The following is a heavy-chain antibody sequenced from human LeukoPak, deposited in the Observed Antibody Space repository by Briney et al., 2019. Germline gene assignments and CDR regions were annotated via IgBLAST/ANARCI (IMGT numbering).Heavy chain of an antibody. CDR1: GGTFSSYA. J-gene: IGHJ4*02. V-gene: IGHV1-69*06. CDR2: IIPIFGTA. D-gene: IGHD5-18*01. Sequence: ASVKVSCKASGGTFSSYAISWVRQAPGQGLEWMGGIIPIFGTADYAQKFQGRVTITADKSTSTAYMELSSLRSEDTAVYYCASVDTAMSTTFDYWGQGTLVTVSS. CDR3: ASVDTAMSTTFDY.